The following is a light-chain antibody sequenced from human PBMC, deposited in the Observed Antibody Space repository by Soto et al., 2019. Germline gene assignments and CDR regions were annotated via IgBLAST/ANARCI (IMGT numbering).Light chain of an antibody. CDR3: QQYYSYPRT. CDR1: QGISNY. V-gene: IGKV1-8*01. CDR2: AAS. J-gene: IGKJ1*01. Sequence: IQMIQYPPTLSGSLWEKVKLCCRASQGISNYLAWYQQKPGKVPRLLIYAASTWPGGIPSRFSGSGSGTDFTLTISCLQSEDFAAYYCQQYYSYPRTFGQGTKVDI.